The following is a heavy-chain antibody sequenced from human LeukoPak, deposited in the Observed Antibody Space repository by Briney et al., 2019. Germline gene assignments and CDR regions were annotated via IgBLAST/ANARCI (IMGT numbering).Heavy chain of an antibody. V-gene: IGHV3-74*01. J-gene: IGHJ4*02. CDR2: INGDGSTT. CDR1: EFTFSSYW. Sequence: QPGGSLRLSCAASEFTFSSYWMHWVRHAPVKGLVWVSRINGDGSTTTYADSVRGRFTISRDNAKNTLYLQMNSLRAEDTAVYYCARRKSGDSPYYFDYWGQGTLVTVSS. CDR3: ARRKSGDSPYYFDY. D-gene: IGHD2-15*01.